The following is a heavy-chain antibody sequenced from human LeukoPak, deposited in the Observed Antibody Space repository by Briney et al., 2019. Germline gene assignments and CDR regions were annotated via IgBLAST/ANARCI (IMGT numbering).Heavy chain of an antibody. J-gene: IGHJ4*02. V-gene: IGHV3-7*01. CDR2: INQNGAEK. CDR3: ARDGCSSTSCYIGYFDY. Sequence: GGSLRLSCVISGFTFSDYWMNWVRQAPGKGLEWVGSINQNGAEKTYLDSVKGRFTISRDNPRNSLYLQMNSLRAEDTAIYYCARDGCSSTSCYIGYFDYWGQGTLVTVSS. D-gene: IGHD2-2*02. CDR1: GFTFSDYW.